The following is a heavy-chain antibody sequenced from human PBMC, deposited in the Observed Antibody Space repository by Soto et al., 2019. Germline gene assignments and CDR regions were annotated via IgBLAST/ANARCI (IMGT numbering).Heavy chain of an antibody. CDR1: GGSISSYY. Sequence: SETLSLTCTVSGGSISSYYCSWIRQAAGKGLEWIGRIDTSGTTNYNPSLRSRVTMSVDASKNQFSLNLSSVTAADTAVYFCARGPRGYVYYHGMDVWGQGTTVTVSS. CDR2: IDTSGTT. V-gene: IGHV4-4*07. CDR3: ARGPRGYVYYHGMDV. D-gene: IGHD3-16*01. J-gene: IGHJ6*02.